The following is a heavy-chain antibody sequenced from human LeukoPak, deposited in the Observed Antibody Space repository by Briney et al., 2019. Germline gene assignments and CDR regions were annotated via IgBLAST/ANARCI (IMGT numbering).Heavy chain of an antibody. V-gene: IGHV5-51*01. Sequence: GESLKISCKGSGYSFTSYWIGWVRQMPGKGLEWMGIIYPGDSDTRYSPSFQGQVTISADKSISTAYLQWSSLKASDTAMYYCARANDYGDYASWFDPWGQGTLVTVSS. CDR2: IYPGDSDT. CDR1: GYSFTSYW. CDR3: ARANDYGDYASWFDP. D-gene: IGHD4-17*01. J-gene: IGHJ5*02.